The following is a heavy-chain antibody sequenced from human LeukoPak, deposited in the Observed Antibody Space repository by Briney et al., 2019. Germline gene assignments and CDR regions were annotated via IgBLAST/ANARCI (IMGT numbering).Heavy chain of an antibody. D-gene: IGHD6-13*01. V-gene: IGHV4-59*11. CDR3: ARGLGSSWQNFDY. J-gene: IGHJ4*02. Sequence: PSETLSLTCTVSGGSISSHYWSWIRQPPGKGLEWIGYIYNSGSTNYNPSLKSRVTISVDTSKNQFSLKLSSVTAADTAVYYCARGLGSSWQNFDYWGQGTLVTVSS. CDR1: GGSISSHY. CDR2: IYNSGST.